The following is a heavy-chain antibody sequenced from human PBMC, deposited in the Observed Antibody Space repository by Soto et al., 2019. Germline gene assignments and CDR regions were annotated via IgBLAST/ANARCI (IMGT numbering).Heavy chain of an antibody. CDR2: ISYDGSKK. D-gene: IGHD2-15*01. CDR3: AKLTCRGASCYSPENYYYGMDV. CDR1: RFAFGTYG. J-gene: IGHJ6*02. V-gene: IGHV3-30*18. Sequence: GGSLRLSCAASRFAFGTYGMHWVRQAPGKGLEGVAFISYDGSKKYYADSVKDRFTISRENCRLTPYLKMSSLCAEDNAVYYCAKLTCRGASCYSPENYYYGMDVWGQGTTVTVSS.